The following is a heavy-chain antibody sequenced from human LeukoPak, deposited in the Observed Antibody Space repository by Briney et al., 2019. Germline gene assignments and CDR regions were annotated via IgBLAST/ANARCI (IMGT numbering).Heavy chain of an antibody. Sequence: GGSQRLSCAASGFILSRYDTRWARQAPGKGLEWVLGISGNGVNTYLADSGEGRFTISRDNSKNTLYLQMNSLRAEDTAVYYCARGRAFDIWGQGTRVTVSS. CDR1: GFILSRYD. CDR2: ISGNGVNT. J-gene: IGHJ3*02. CDR3: ARGRAFDI. V-gene: IGHV3-23*01.